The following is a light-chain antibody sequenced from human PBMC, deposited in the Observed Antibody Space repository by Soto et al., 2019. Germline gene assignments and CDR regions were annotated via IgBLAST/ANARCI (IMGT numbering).Light chain of an antibody. CDR2: DAS. J-gene: IGKJ2*01. Sequence: EIVLTQSPATLSLSPGERATLSCRASQSVSTYLAWYQQKPGQAPRLLIYDASNRATGIPARFSGSGSGTYFTLTISSLEPEDLAIYYWHQRYNRLPYTFGQGTKLEI. CDR1: QSVSTY. V-gene: IGKV3-11*01. CDR3: HQRYNRLPYT.